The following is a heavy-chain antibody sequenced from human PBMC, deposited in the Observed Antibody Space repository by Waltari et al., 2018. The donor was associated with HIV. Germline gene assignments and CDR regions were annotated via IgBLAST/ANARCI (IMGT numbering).Heavy chain of an antibody. D-gene: IGHD3-10*01. Sequence: EVQLVESGGGLVQPGGSLTLSCVASGFSFSNFAMSWVRQAPGKGLEWISAISGVTAATYHVDSVKGRFTISRDNSRNTLYLQMNTLRAEDTAIYYCAKYGFHEYYGMDVWGHGTTVTVSS. CDR2: ISGVTAAT. J-gene: IGHJ6*02. CDR1: GFSFSNFA. V-gene: IGHV3-23*04. CDR3: AKYGFHEYYGMDV.